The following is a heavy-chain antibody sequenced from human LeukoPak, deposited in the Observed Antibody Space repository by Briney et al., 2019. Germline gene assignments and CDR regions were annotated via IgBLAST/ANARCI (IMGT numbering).Heavy chain of an antibody. J-gene: IGHJ6*01. V-gene: IGHV1-8*02. Sequence: ASVKVSCKASGYTFTGYYMHWVRQAPGQGLEWMGWMNPNNGNTGYAQKFQGRVTMTRNTSISTAYMELSSLRSEDTAVYYCARILCDYGDYVCYYYYGMDVWGQGTTVTVSS. D-gene: IGHD4-17*01. CDR2: MNPNNGNT. CDR3: ARILCDYGDYVCYYYYGMDV. CDR1: GYTFTGYY.